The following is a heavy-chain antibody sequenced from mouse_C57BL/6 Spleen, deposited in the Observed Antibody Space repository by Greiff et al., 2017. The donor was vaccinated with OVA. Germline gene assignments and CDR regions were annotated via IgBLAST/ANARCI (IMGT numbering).Heavy chain of an antibody. Sequence: VQRVESGAELVRPGASVKLSCKASGYTFTDYYINWVKQRPGQGLEWIARIYPGSGNTYYNEKFKGKATLTAEKSSSTAYRQLSSLTSEDSAVYCCARRHSSGYLYAMDYWGQGTSVTVSS. CDR1: GYTFTDYY. CDR3: ARRHSSGYLYAMDY. V-gene: IGHV1-76*01. CDR2: IYPGSGNT. J-gene: IGHJ4*01. D-gene: IGHD3-2*02.